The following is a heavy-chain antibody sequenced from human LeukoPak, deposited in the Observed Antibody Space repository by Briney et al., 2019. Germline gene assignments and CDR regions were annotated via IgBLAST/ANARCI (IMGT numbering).Heavy chain of an antibody. J-gene: IGHJ4*02. CDR1: GGSISSSSYY. Sequence: SETLSLTCTVSGGSISSSSYYWGWIRQPPGKGLEWIGSIYYSGSTYYNPSLKSRVTISVDTSKNQFSLKLSSVTAADTAVYYCARARWLLLGFFDYWGQGTLVTVSS. CDR3: ARARWLLLGFFDY. CDR2: IYYSGST. V-gene: IGHV4-39*07. D-gene: IGHD3-22*01.